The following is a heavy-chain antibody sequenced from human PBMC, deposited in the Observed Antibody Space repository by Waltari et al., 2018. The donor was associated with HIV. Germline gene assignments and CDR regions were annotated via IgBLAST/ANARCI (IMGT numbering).Heavy chain of an antibody. CDR1: GFTLNSVW. D-gene: IGHD3-10*01. CDR2: IKTKGDGGAT. V-gene: IGHV3-15*01. J-gene: IGHJ4*02. CDR3: TSEEDYGSGSHFDY. Sequence: EVQLVESGGDLLKPGGCLRLSCAAPGFTLNSVWMSWVRQAPGKGLELVGRIKTKGDGGATDYAAAVKGRFTISRDDSKNTVYLQMNSLKIEDTAVYYCTSEEDYGSGSHFDYWGQGTLVTVSS.